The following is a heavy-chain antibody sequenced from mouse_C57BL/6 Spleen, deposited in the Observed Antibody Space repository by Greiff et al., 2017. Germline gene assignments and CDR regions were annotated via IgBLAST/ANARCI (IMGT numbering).Heavy chain of an antibody. V-gene: IGHV1-80*01. Sequence: QVQLQQSGAELVKPGASVKISCKASGYAFSSYWMNWVKQRPGKGLEWIGQIYPGDGDTNYNGKFKGKATLTADKSSSTAYMQLSSLTSEDSAVYFFARGNYRPYYAMDYWGQGTSVTVSS. D-gene: IGHD2-1*01. CDR1: GYAFSSYW. CDR2: IYPGDGDT. CDR3: ARGNYRPYYAMDY. J-gene: IGHJ4*01.